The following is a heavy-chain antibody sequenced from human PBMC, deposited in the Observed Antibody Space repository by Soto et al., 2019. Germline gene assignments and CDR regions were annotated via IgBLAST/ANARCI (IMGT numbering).Heavy chain of an antibody. CDR3: ARGAGKYYYDSSGYYGDAFDI. CDR1: GFTFSSYG. V-gene: IGHV3-33*01. D-gene: IGHD3-22*01. J-gene: IGHJ3*02. Sequence: GGSLRLSCAASGFTFSSYGMHWVRQAPGKGLEWVAVIWYDGSNKYYADSVKGRFTISRDNSKNTLYLQMNSLRAEDTAGYYCARGAGKYYYDSSGYYGDAFDIWGQGTMVTVSS. CDR2: IWYDGSNK.